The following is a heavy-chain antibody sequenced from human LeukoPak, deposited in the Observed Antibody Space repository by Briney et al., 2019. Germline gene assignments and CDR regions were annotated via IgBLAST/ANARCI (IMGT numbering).Heavy chain of an antibody. J-gene: IGHJ4*02. CDR3: ARGDGGETTNGGYYFNY. CDR2: VSTGSNYI. D-gene: IGHD2-8*01. CDR1: GFTFSSYS. V-gene: IGHV3-21*01. Sequence: SGGSLRLSCTASGFTFSSYSLNWVRQAPGKGLEWVSSVSTGSNYIYYADSVKGRFTILRDNDKNSLYLQMNSLRVEDTAVYYCARGDGGETTNGGYYFNYWGQGTLVTVSS.